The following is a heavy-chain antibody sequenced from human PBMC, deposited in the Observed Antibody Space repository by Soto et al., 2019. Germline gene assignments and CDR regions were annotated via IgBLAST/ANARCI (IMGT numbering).Heavy chain of an antibody. CDR1: SGSFRGY. CDR2: INHSGST. D-gene: IGHD3-10*01. J-gene: IGHJ4*02. Sequence: SETLSLTCTVYSGSFRGYWSWIRQPPGKGPDWIGEINHSGSTNYNPSLMSRVTISVDTSKNQFSLKLNSVTAADTAVYYCARYGSGSKSGTFDSWSQGTLVTVSS. CDR3: ARYGSGSKSGTFDS. V-gene: IGHV4-34*01.